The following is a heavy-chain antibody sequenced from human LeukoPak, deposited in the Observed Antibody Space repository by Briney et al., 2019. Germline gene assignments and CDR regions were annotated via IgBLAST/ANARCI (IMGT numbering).Heavy chain of an antibody. CDR3: ATTTIRLGC. J-gene: IGHJ4*02. CDR2: TSNSGST. Sequence: SETLSLTCTVSGGSISSSSHYWGWIRQPPGKGLEWIGSTSNSGSTYYNPSLKSRVTISVDTSNNQFSLKLSSVTAADTAVYYCATTTIRLGCWGQGTLVTVSS. D-gene: IGHD1-26*01. V-gene: IGHV4-39*07. CDR1: GGSISSSSHY.